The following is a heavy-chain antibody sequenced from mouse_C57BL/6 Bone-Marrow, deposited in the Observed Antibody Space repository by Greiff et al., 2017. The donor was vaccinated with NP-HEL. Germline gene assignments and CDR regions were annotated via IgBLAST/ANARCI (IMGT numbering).Heavy chain of an antibody. CDR1: GFNIKDDY. J-gene: IGHJ2*01. V-gene: IGHV14-4*01. CDR2: IDPENGDT. CDR3: TTPPFDY. Sequence: EVKLMESGAELVRPGASVKLSCTASGFNIKDDYMHWVKQRPEQGLEWIGWIDPENGDTEYASKFQGKATITADTSSNTAYLQLSSLTSEDTAVYYCTTPPFDYWGQGTTLTVSS.